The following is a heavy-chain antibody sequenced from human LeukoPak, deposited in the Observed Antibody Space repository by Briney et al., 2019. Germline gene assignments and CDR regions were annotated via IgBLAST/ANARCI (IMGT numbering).Heavy chain of an antibody. Sequence: SETLSLTCTVSGGSISSSSYYWGWIRQPPGKELEWIGSIYYSGSTYYNPSLKSRVTISVDTSKYQFSLKLSSVTAADTAVYYCASQLKYPGIAAAGNFDYWGQGTLVTVSS. J-gene: IGHJ4*02. CDR3: ASQLKYPGIAAAGNFDY. CDR1: GGSISSSSYY. CDR2: IYYSGST. D-gene: IGHD6-13*01. V-gene: IGHV4-39*01.